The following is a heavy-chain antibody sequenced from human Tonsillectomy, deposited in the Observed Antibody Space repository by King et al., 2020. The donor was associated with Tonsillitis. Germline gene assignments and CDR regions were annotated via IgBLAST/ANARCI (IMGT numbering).Heavy chain of an antibody. CDR3: ANLNERLGYSHGYDYYDY. CDR2: IYNGDGSA. CDR1: GFTFSSYA. D-gene: IGHD5-18*01. J-gene: IGHJ4*02. V-gene: IGHV3-23*03. Sequence: VQLVESGGGLVQPGGSLRLSCAASGFTFSSYAMSWVRQAPGKGLEWVSTIYNGDGSASYADSVKGRFTISRDNSKSTLYLKMSSLRADDTAVYYCANLNERLGYSHGYDYYDYWGQGTLVTVSS.